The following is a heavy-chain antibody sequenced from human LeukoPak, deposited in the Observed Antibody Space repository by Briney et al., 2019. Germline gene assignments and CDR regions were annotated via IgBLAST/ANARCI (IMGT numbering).Heavy chain of an antibody. CDR3: ARELPGIAAAGFDP. CDR2: IYSGGST. V-gene: IGHV3-53*01. Sequence: GGSLRLSCAASGFTFSSYAMSWVRQAPGKGLEWVSVIYSGGSTYYADSVKGRFTISRDNSKNTLYLQMNSLRAEDTAVYYCARELPGIAAAGFDPWGQGTLVTVSS. D-gene: IGHD6-13*01. J-gene: IGHJ5*02. CDR1: GFTFSSYA.